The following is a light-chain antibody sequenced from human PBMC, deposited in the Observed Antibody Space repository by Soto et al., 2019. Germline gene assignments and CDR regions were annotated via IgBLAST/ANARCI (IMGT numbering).Light chain of an antibody. V-gene: IGKV3-20*01. CDR2: GAS. CDR3: QQYGSSPGT. J-gene: IGKJ1*01. CDR1: QSVSNNY. Sequence: EIVLTQSPGTLSLSPGERATLSCRASQSVSNNYLAWYQQKPGQAPRLLIYGASNRATGIPDRFSGSGSGTDFTLTISRVEPEDFAVYYCQQYGSSPGTFGQGTKGDIK.